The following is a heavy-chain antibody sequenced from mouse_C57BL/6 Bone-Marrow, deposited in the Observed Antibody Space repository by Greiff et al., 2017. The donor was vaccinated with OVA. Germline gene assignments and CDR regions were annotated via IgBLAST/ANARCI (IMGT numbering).Heavy chain of an antibody. J-gene: IGHJ3*01. CDR1: GYTFTSYG. V-gene: IGHV1-81*01. Sequence: QVQLQQSGAELARPGASVKLSCKASGYTFTSYGISWVKQRTGQGLEWIGEIYPRSGNTYYNEKFKGKATLTADKSSSTAYMELRSLTSEDSAVYFCARSGDAQATWFAYWGQGTLVTVSA. D-gene: IGHD3-2*02. CDR2: IYPRSGNT. CDR3: ARSGDAQATWFAY.